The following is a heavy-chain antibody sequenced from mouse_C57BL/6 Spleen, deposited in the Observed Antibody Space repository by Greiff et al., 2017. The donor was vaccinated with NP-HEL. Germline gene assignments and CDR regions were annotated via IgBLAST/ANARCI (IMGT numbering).Heavy chain of an antibody. CDR2: ISDGGSYT. D-gene: IGHD2-1*01. V-gene: IGHV5-4*01. CDR1: GFTFSSYA. Sequence: DVKLVESGGGLVKPGGSLKLSCAASGFTFSSYAMSWVRQTPEKRLEWVATISDGGSYTYYPDNVKGRFTISRDNAKNNLYLQMSHLKSEDTAMYYCAREGDGNYGDYFDYWGQGTTLTVSS. J-gene: IGHJ2*01. CDR3: AREGDGNYGDYFDY.